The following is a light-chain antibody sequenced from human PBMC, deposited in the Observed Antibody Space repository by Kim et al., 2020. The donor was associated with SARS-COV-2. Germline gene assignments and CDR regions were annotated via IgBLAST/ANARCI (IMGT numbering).Light chain of an antibody. V-gene: IGKV1-12*02. CDR1: QDINNR. CDR2: AAS. J-gene: IGKJ1*01. CDR3: QQAKNFPWT. Sequence: GDRVTITCRASQDINNRLAWYQQKPGKAPKVLIYAASSLQSGVPSRFSGRGSGTDFTLTISSLQPEDFATYYCQQAKNFPWTFGQGTKVDIK.